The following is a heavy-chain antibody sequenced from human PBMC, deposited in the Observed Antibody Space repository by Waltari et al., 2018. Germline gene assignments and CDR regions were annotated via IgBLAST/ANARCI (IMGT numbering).Heavy chain of an antibody. Sequence: QVQLVQSGGEVKKPGASVKVSCKSSGYPFISYGVSWVRQAPGQGLEWMAWISAYTGDKKYSPKLLGRVTVTTDTSMSTAYMELRSLRSDDTAVYYCARDESSLLAPWGQGTLVTVSS. CDR3: ARDESSLLAP. J-gene: IGHJ5*02. CDR2: ISAYTGDK. V-gene: IGHV1-18*01. D-gene: IGHD6-6*01. CDR1: GYPFISYG.